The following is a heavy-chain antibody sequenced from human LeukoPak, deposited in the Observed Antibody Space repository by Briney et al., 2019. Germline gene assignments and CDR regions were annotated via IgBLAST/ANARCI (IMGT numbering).Heavy chain of an antibody. D-gene: IGHD3-9*01. CDR1: GGSFSGYY. J-gene: IGHJ4*02. V-gene: IGHV4-34*01. CDR2: INHSGST. CDR3: ARVLRNYDILTGYWGNSYYFDY. Sequence: PSETLSLTCALYGGSFSGYYWSWIRQPPGKGLEWIGKINHSGSTNYNPSLKSRVTISVDTSKNQFSLKLSSVTAADTAVYYCARVLRNYDILTGYWGNSYYFDYWGQGTLVTVSS.